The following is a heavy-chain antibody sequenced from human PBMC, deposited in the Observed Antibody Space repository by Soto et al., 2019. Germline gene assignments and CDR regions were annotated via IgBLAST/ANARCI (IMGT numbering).Heavy chain of an antibody. V-gene: IGHV3-53*01. J-gene: IGHJ6*02. Sequence: EVQLVESGGGFIQPGGSLRLSCVVSGLTVSRNYMTWVRQAPGKGLECVSVIYSGGSTYSADSVKGRFTISRDNSKNTVYRLRNSLRVEDTAVYYCARFSRAGPEGMDVWGQGTTSPSP. D-gene: IGHD3-10*01. CDR1: GLTVSRNY. CDR3: ARFSRAGPEGMDV. CDR2: IYSGGST.